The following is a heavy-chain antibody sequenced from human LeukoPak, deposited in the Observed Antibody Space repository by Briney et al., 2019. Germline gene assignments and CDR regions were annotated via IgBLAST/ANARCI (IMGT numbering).Heavy chain of an antibody. CDR2: IYFSGST. CDR3: ARLVGYDILPGHFYFDY. J-gene: IGHJ4*02. CDR1: GGSLSSSSYY. Sequence: PETLSLTCTLSGGSLSSSSYYWGWTRPPAGKGREWIVSIYFSGSTYYNPSLKSRFTISVDTSKNQYSLKLSSVTAADTAVYYCARLVGYDILPGHFYFDYWGQGTLVTVSS. V-gene: IGHV4-39*01. D-gene: IGHD3-9*01.